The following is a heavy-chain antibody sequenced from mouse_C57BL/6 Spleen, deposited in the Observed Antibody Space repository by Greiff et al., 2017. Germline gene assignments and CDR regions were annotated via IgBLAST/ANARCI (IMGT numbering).Heavy chain of an antibody. D-gene: IGHD2-3*01. CDR2: IDPSDSYT. CDR1: GYTFTSYG. Sequence: QVQLQQPGAELVRPGTSVKLSCKASGYTFTSYGMHWVKQRPGQGLEWIGEIDPSDSYTNYNQKFKGKATLTVDTSSNTAYMEISSLTSDAVAVYYCASGYYVYFDYWGQGTTLTVSS. V-gene: IGHV1-59*01. J-gene: IGHJ2*01. CDR3: ASGYYVYFDY.